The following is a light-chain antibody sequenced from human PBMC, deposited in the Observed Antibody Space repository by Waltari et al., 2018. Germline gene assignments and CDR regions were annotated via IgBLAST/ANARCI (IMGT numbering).Light chain of an antibody. V-gene: IGKV3-20*01. Sequence: ALVKTPRTLSLSPGEGATVSLSASQRLTKKYLAWYQQKPGQAPRLLIYGASSRAAGIPDRFSGSGSGTDFTLTISRLEPEDFAVYYCQQYGSSVMYTFGQGTKLEIK. CDR3: QQYGSSVMYT. J-gene: IGKJ2*01. CDR2: GAS. CDR1: QRLTKKY.